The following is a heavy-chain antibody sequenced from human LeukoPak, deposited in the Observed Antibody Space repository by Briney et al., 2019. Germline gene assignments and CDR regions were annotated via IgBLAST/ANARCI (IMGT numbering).Heavy chain of an antibody. Sequence: ASVKVSCKASGYTFTGYYMHWVRQAPGQGLEWMGWINPNSGGTNYAQKFQGRVTMTRDTSISTAYMGLSRLRSDDTAVYYCARDAGEYYYDSSGYFEFDYWGQGTLVTVSS. CDR3: ARDAGEYYYDSSGYFEFDY. V-gene: IGHV1-2*02. J-gene: IGHJ4*02. CDR1: GYTFTGYY. D-gene: IGHD3-22*01. CDR2: INPNSGGT.